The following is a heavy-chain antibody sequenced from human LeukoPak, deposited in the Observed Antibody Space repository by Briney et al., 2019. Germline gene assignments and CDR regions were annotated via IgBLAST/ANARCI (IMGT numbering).Heavy chain of an antibody. Sequence: SETLSLTCTVSGGSISSSSYYWSWIQQPPGKGLEWIGYIYYSGSTNYNPSLKSRVTISVDTSKNQFSLKLSSVTAADTAVYYCARHRDHSSGWYHMAEFDYWGQGTLVTVSS. CDR2: IYYSGST. J-gene: IGHJ4*02. D-gene: IGHD6-19*01. V-gene: IGHV4-61*05. CDR1: GGSISSSSYY. CDR3: ARHRDHSSGWYHMAEFDY.